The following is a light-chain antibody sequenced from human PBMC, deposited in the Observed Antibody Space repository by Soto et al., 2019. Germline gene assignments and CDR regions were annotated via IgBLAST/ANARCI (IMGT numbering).Light chain of an antibody. J-gene: IGLJ2*01. Sequence: QSALTQPASVSGSLGQSITISCTGTSSDFDSYNYVSWYQQHPGKAPKLMIYDVSNRPSGVSIRFSGSKSGNTASLTISGLQAEDEADYYCSSYTTFSTVFGGGTKLTVL. V-gene: IGLV2-14*01. CDR3: SSYTTFSTV. CDR2: DVS. CDR1: SSDFDSYNY.